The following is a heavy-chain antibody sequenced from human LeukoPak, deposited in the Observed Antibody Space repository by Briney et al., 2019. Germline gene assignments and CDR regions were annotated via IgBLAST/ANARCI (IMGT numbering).Heavy chain of an antibody. CDR2: VSPNNGNT. Sequence: PLASVKVSCKTSGYSFSTYGIHWLRQAPGQGLEWVGWVSPNNGNTHYAQRVQGRVSMTADTPTGTASMELRSLRSDDTAVYYCAISPGRFSGLNWVLDYWGQGTLVTVSS. CDR1: GYSFSTYG. CDR3: AISPGRFSGLNWVLDY. V-gene: IGHV1-18*04. D-gene: IGHD5-12*01. J-gene: IGHJ4*02.